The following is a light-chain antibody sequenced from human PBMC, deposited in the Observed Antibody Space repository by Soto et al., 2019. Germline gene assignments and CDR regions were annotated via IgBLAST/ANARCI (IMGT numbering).Light chain of an antibody. CDR3: QAWDSSTVV. Sequence: SYELTQPPSVSVSPGQTASITCFGDKLGDKYVCWYQQKPGQSPVLVIYQDNKRPSGIPERFSGSNSGNTATLTISGTQTMDEADYYCQAWDSSTVVFGGGTKVTVL. CDR2: QDN. J-gene: IGLJ2*01. CDR1: KLGDKY. V-gene: IGLV3-1*01.